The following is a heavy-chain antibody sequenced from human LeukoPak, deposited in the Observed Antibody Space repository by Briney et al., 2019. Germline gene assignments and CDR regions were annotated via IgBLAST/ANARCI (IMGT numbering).Heavy chain of an antibody. CDR3: ARGSGGDGSGSL. CDR1: GGSISSSSYY. CDR2: IYYSVSS. D-gene: IGHD3-10*01. V-gene: IGHV4-61*01. J-gene: IGHJ4*02. Sequence: SETLSLTCTVSGGSISSSSYYWSWIRQPPGKGLEWIGYIYYSVSSDYNPSLKRRVTMSVDVSTNQISLKLSSVTAADTAVYYCARGSGGDGSGSLWGQGTLVTVSS.